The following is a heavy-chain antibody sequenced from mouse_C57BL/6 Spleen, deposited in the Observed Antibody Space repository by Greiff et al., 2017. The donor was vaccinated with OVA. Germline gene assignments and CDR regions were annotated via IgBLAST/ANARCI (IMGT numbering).Heavy chain of an antibody. J-gene: IGHJ1*03. Sequence: VQLQQSGAELVRPGASVKLSCTASGFNIKDYYMHWVKQRPEQGLEWIGRIDPEDGDTEYAPKFQGKATMTADTSSNTAYLQLSSLTSEDTAVYYWTYYYGSSRGWYFDVWGTGTTVTVSS. CDR2: IDPEDGDT. V-gene: IGHV14-1*01. D-gene: IGHD1-1*01. CDR3: TYYYGSSRGWYFDV. CDR1: GFNIKDYY.